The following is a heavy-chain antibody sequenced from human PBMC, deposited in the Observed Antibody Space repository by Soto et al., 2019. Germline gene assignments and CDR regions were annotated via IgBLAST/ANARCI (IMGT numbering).Heavy chain of an antibody. D-gene: IGHD6-6*01. J-gene: IGHJ3*02. V-gene: IGHV3-53*04. CDR1: GFTVSSNY. CDR3: ARGGSSRLADAFDI. CDR2: IYSGGST. Sequence: GGSLRLSCAASGFTVSSNYMSWVRQAPGKGLEWVSVIYSGGSTYYADSVKGRFTISRHNSKNTLYLQMNSLRDEDTAVYYCARGGSSRLADAFDIWGQGTMVTVSS.